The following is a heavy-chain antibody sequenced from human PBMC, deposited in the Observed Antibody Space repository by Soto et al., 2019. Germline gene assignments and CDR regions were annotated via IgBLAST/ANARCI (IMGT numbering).Heavy chain of an antibody. CDR3: ARDRQGPATTYYDILTGYYNLAPYDY. CDR1: GYTFTSYG. D-gene: IGHD3-9*01. CDR2: ISAYNGNT. J-gene: IGHJ4*02. Sequence: SVKVSCKASGYTFTSYGISWVRQAPGQGLEWMGWISAYNGNTNYAQKLQGRVTMTTDTSTSTAYMELRSLRSDETAVYYCARDRQGPATTYYDILTGYYNLAPYDYWGQGTLVTVSS. V-gene: IGHV1-18*04.